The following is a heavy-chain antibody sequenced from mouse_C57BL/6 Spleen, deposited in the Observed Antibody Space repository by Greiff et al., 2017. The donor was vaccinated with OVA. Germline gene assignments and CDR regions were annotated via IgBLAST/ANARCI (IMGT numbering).Heavy chain of an antibody. CDR3: ARGITTVVRYFDY. Sequence: DVKLVESGGGLVKPGGSLKLSCAASGFTFSSYAMSWVRQTPEKRLEWVATISDGGSYTYYPDNVKGRFTISRDNAKNNLYLQMSHLKSEDTAMYYCARGITTVVRYFDYWGQGTTLTVSS. V-gene: IGHV5-4*03. D-gene: IGHD1-1*01. J-gene: IGHJ2*01. CDR1: GFTFSSYA. CDR2: ISDGGSYT.